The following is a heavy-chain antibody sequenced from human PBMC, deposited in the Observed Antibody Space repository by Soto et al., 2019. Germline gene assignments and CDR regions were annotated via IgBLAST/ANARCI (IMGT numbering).Heavy chain of an antibody. CDR3: ARDLAAVPRAFDY. Sequence: SETLSLTCTVSGGSISSYFYIWVRQPPGKGLEWIGSVYYTGTTDYNPSLKSRVTISVDTSKTQFSLNLRSVTAADTAVYYCARDLAAVPRAFDYWGRGTLVTVSS. CDR2: VYYTGTT. J-gene: IGHJ4*02. V-gene: IGHV4-59*01. CDR1: GGSISSYF. D-gene: IGHD6-13*01.